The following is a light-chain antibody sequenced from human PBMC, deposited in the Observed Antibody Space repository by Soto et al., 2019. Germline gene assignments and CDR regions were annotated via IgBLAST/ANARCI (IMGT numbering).Light chain of an antibody. J-gene: IGKJ1*01. CDR3: HQYGMSPWS. Sequence: EIIMTQSPATLSVSPGEGATLSCRTSHSISTNLAWYQHKRGQSPRLLVYGASTRATGVPARFSGSGSGAEFTLSISSLQSEDFAVYYCHQYGMSPWSFGQGTKVDIK. CDR1: HSISTN. V-gene: IGKV3-15*01. CDR2: GAS.